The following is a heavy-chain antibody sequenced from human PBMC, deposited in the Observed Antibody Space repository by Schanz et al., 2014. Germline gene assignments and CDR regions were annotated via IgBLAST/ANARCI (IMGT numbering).Heavy chain of an antibody. D-gene: IGHD6-13*01. J-gene: IGHJ4*02. CDR3: ARSGSSNWYFFDY. Sequence: QVQLVQSGAEVKKPGASVKVSCKASGYTLTNYTIHWVRQAPGQRLEWMGWINAGTGNTEYSQKFQGRVTITRDTLASTAYMEVSSLRSEDTAVYYCARSGSSNWYFFDYWGQGTLVTVSS. CDR2: INAGTGNT. V-gene: IGHV1-3*01. CDR1: GYTLTNYT.